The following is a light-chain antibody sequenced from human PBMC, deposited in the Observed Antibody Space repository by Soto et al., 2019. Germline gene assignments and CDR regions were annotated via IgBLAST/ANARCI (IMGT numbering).Light chain of an antibody. CDR2: DAS. CDR3: QRRLNWPARP. V-gene: IGKV3-11*01. Sequence: DSVLTQSPATLSLSPGERATLSCRASQSVGNQLAWFQHKPGQAPRLLSSDASHMATGIPGRFSGSGSETVFTLTISSLAPADVAVFYCQRRLNWPARPFGGGTKVEI. J-gene: IGKJ4*01. CDR1: QSVGNQ.